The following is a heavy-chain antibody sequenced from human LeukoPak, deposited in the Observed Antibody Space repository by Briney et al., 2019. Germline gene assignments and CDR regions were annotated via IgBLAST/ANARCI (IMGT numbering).Heavy chain of an antibody. V-gene: IGHV3-21*01. CDR2: ISTSSSYI. Sequence: GESLRLSCAASGFTFSSYSMNWVRQAPGKGLEWVSSISTSSSYINYADSVKGRFTISRDNAKKSLYLQMNSLRAEDTAVYYCARVYQGVSLFDGIDYWGQGTLVTVSS. J-gene: IGHJ4*02. CDR3: ARVYQGVSLFDGIDY. CDR1: GFTFSSYS. D-gene: IGHD3-10*01.